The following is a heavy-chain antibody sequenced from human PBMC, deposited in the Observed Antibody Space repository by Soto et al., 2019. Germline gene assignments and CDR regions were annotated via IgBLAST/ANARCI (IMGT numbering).Heavy chain of an antibody. CDR2: ISSSGSTI. CDR1: GFTFSSYE. Sequence: LRLSCAASGFTFSSYEMNWVRQAPGKGLEWVSYISSSGSTIYYADSVKGRFTISRDNAKNSLYLQMNSLRAEDTAVYYCARDQWFGELSYYYYGMDVWGQGTTVTVSS. V-gene: IGHV3-48*03. D-gene: IGHD3-10*01. CDR3: ARDQWFGELSYYYYGMDV. J-gene: IGHJ6*02.